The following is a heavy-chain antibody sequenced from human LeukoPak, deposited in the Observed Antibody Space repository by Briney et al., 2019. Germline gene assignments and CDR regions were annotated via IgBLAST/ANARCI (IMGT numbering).Heavy chain of an antibody. Sequence: GGSLRLSCAASGFTFSSYAMTWVRQAPGKGLEWVSGISDSGGSTYYADSVKGRFTISRDNSKNTLYLQMNSLRAEDTAVYYCATRSSPVSEDYMDVWGKGTTVTVSS. CDR1: GFTFSSYA. CDR3: ATRSSPVSEDYMDV. CDR2: ISDSGGST. J-gene: IGHJ6*03. V-gene: IGHV3-23*01.